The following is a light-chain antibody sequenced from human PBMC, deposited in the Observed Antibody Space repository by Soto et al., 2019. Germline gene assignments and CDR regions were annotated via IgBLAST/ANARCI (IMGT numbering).Light chain of an antibody. CDR1: QSVSSN. Sequence: EIVMTQSPATLSVSPGERATLSCRASQSVSSNLAWYQQKPGQAPRLLIYGASTRATGIPARFSGSGSGTEFTLTISSLQSEDVAVYYCQQYNNWRTFGQVTKV. CDR3: QQYNNWRT. J-gene: IGKJ1*01. V-gene: IGKV3-15*01. CDR2: GAS.